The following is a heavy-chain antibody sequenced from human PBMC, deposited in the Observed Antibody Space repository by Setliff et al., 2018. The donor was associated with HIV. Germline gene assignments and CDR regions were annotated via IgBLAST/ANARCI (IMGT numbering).Heavy chain of an antibody. V-gene: IGHV1-69-2*01. D-gene: IGHD2-15*01. Sequence: GPQVKVSCKASGYTFIDYNIHWVQQAPGKGLEWMGRVGPEDGETIYAEKFRGRVTITADTSTDTAYLKLSSLRSEDTAVYYCATDACTIDACYSSGGPWGQGTLVTVSS. CDR1: GYTFIDYN. J-gene: IGHJ5*02. CDR3: ATDACTIDACYSSGGP. CDR2: VGPEDGET.